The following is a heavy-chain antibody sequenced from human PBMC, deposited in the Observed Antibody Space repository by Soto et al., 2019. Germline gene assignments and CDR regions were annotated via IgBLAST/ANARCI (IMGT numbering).Heavy chain of an antibody. CDR3: ARDLGVVVPAASPFDP. CDR2: IIPIFGTA. D-gene: IGHD2-2*01. CDR1: GGTFSSYA. J-gene: IGHJ5*02. V-gene: IGHV1-69*13. Sequence: SVKVSCKASGGTFSSYAISWVRQAPGQGLEWMGGIIPIFGTANYAQEFQGRVTITADESTSTAYMELSSLRSEDTAVYYCARDLGVVVPAASPFDPWGQGTLVTVSS.